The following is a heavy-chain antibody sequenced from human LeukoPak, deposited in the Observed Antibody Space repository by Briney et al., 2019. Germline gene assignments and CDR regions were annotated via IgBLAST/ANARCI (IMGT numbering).Heavy chain of an antibody. CDR1: GFTFSSYS. CDR2: ISSNGGST. J-gene: IGHJ4*02. Sequence: GGSLRLSCAASGFTFSSYSMNWVRQAPGKGLEYVSAISSNGGSTYYADSVKGRFTISRDNSKNTLYLQMSSLRAEDTAVYYCVKPYSSSWFAEDYWGQGTLVTVSS. D-gene: IGHD6-13*01. V-gene: IGHV3-64D*06. CDR3: VKPYSSSWFAEDY.